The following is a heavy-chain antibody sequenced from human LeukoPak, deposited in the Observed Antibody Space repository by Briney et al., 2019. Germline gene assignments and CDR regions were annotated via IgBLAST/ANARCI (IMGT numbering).Heavy chain of an antibody. CDR1: GGTFSSYG. V-gene: IGHV1-69*01. Sequence: SVKVSCKASGGTFSSYGISWVRQAPGQGLEWMGGVIPIFGTANYAQKFQGRVTITADESTSTAYMELSSLRSEDTAVYYCARGYCSSTSCYVGWFDPWGQGTLVTVSS. D-gene: IGHD2-2*01. CDR2: VIPIFGTA. J-gene: IGHJ5*02. CDR3: ARGYCSSTSCYVGWFDP.